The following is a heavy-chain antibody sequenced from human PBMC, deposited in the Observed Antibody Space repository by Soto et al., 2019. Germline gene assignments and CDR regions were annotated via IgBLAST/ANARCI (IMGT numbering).Heavy chain of an antibody. D-gene: IGHD2-2*01. CDR2: IYPGDSDT. CDR3: ARGYCTTTICDPWFDP. V-gene: IGHV5-51*01. J-gene: IGHJ5*02. CDR1: GYDFSTYY. Sequence: GESLKISCKGSGYDFSTYYIGWVRQMPGKGLEWMGIIYPGDSDTRYSPSFQGQVTISADKSITTAYLQWSSLKASDTAMYYCARGYCTTTICDPWFDPWGQGTLVTVSS.